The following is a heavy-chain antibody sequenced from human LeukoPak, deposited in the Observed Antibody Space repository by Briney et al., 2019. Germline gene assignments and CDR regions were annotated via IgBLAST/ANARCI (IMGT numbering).Heavy chain of an antibody. CDR3: ARATQSWFDR. J-gene: IGHJ5*02. Sequence: ASVKVSCKASGYTFTSYYLHWVRQAPGQGLEWIGIINPSGGSASYAQKFQGRVTMTRDTSTSTVYLELSSLRSGDTAVYYCARATQSWFDRWGEGTVVTVS. CDR2: INPSGGSA. V-gene: IGHV1-46*01. CDR1: GYTFTSYY.